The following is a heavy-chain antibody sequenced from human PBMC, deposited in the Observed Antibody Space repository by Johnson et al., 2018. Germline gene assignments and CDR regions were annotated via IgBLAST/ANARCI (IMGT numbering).Heavy chain of an antibody. CDR3: AKYMDG. Sequence: EVQLGESGGGLAQPGGSLRLSCAASAVTVNSNYMSWVRQAPGKGLAWVSSFYRYGDTYYAESVEGRFSIPRDYSKNTLYPQMNSLRTEDTAVYYCAKYMDGRGKGTTVTVSS. CDR1: AVTVNSNY. V-gene: IGHV3-66*01. J-gene: IGHJ6*03. CDR2: FYRYGDT.